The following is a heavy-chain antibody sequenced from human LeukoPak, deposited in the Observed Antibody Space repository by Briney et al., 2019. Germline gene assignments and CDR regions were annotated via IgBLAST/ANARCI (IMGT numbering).Heavy chain of an antibody. CDR3: ARYYYGSGSYYLDY. CDR2: IYTSGST. J-gene: IGHJ4*02. Sequence: PSETLSLTCTVSGGSISSGAYYWTWIRQPAGKGLEWIGRIYTSGSTNYNPSLKSRVTMSVDTSKNQSSLKLSSVTAADTAVYYCARYYYGSGSYYLDYWGQGTLVTVSS. D-gene: IGHD3-10*01. CDR1: GGSISSGAYY. V-gene: IGHV4-61*02.